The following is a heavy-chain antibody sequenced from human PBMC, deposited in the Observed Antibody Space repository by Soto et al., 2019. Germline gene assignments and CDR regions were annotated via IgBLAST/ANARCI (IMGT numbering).Heavy chain of an antibody. V-gene: IGHV3-30*03. J-gene: IGHJ4*02. Sequence: PGWSLRLSCAASGFTFSTYGIHWVRQAPGKGLEWVAVISYDGNNTYYADSVKGRFTISRDNSKNTLYLQMNSLRAEDTAVYYCASDYYYDRGYFDYWGQGTLVTVSS. CDR2: ISYDGNNT. D-gene: IGHD3-22*01. CDR3: ASDYYYDRGYFDY. CDR1: GFTFSTYG.